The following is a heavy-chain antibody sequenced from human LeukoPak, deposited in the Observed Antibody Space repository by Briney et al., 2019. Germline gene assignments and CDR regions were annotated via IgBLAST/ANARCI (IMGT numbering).Heavy chain of an antibody. CDR2: ISAYNGNT. CDR3: ARVNGYSYGLNWFFDR. CDR1: GYTFTSYG. V-gene: IGHV1-18*04. Sequence: ASVKVSFKAAGYTFTSYGISWVRQAPGQGLEWMGWISAYNGNTNYAQKLQGRVTMTTDTSTSTAYMELRSLRSDDKAVYYCARVNGYSYGLNWFFDRWGRGTLVTVSS. J-gene: IGHJ2*01. D-gene: IGHD5-18*01.